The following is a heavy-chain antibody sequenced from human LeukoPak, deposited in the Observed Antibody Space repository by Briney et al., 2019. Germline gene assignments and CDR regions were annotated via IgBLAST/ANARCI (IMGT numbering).Heavy chain of an antibody. CDR2: ISSSSSYI. Sequence: GGSLRLSCAASGFTSSSYSMNWVRQTPGKGLEWVSSISSSSSYIYYADSVKGRFTISRDNAKNSLYLQMNSLRAEDTAVYYCARDDFVGYCSGGSCKKAPAFDYWGQGTLVTVSS. D-gene: IGHD2-15*01. CDR3: ARDDFVGYCSGGSCKKAPAFDY. CDR1: GFTSSSYS. V-gene: IGHV3-21*01. J-gene: IGHJ4*02.